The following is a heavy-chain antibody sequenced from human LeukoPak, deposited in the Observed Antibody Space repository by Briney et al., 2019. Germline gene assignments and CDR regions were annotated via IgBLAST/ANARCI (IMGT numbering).Heavy chain of an antibody. Sequence: KTGGSLRLSCAASGFTFSSYSMKWVRQAPGKGLEWVSSISSSSSNIYYADSVKGRFTISRDNAKNSLYLQMSSLRAEDTAVYYCARDFLPLGDWFDPWGQGTLVTVSS. CDR2: ISSSSSNI. D-gene: IGHD3-16*01. CDR1: GFTFSSYS. J-gene: IGHJ5*02. CDR3: ARDFLPLGDWFDP. V-gene: IGHV3-21*01.